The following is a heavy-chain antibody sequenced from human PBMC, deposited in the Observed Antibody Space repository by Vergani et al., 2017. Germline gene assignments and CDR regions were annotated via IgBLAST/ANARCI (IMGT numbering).Heavy chain of an antibody. CDR3: ARDLRVRGDQMKRKGIAAAGPDY. D-gene: IGHD6-13*01. V-gene: IGHV1-18*01. CDR1: GYTFTSYG. CDR2: ISAYNGNT. Sequence: VQLVQSGAEVKKPGASVKVSCKASGYTFTSYGISWVRQAPGQGLEWMGWISAYNGNTNYAQKLQGRVTMTTDTSTSTAYMELRSLRSDDTAVYYCARDLRVRGDQMKRKGIAAAGPDYWGQGTLVTVSS. J-gene: IGHJ4*02.